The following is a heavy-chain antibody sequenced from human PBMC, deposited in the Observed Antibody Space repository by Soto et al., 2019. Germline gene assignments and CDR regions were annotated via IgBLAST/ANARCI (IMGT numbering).Heavy chain of an antibody. D-gene: IGHD3-16*01. Sequence: QLQLQESGPGLVKPSETLSLTCNVSGVSISDTSYYWGWIRQPPGKGLEWIGTIYFIGNTFYNPSRKSRLTISVDTSKNQFSLRLTSVTAADTAVYYCARQGAYWGQGTLVAVSS. J-gene: IGHJ4*02. CDR1: GVSISDTSYY. CDR3: ARQGAY. V-gene: IGHV4-39*01. CDR2: IYFIGNT.